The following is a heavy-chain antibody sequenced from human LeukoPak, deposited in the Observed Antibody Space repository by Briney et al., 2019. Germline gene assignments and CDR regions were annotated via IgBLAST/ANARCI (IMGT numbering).Heavy chain of an antibody. D-gene: IGHD6-13*01. CDR3: ARGIAAAGTMAEYFQH. J-gene: IGHJ1*01. V-gene: IGHV1-46*01. CDR2: INPSGGST. Sequence: ASVKVSCKASGYTFTSYYMHWVRQAPGQGLEWMGIINPSGGSTSYAQKFQGRVTMTRDTSTSTVYMELSSLRSEDTAVYYCARGIAAAGTMAEYFQHWGQGTLVTVSS. CDR1: GYTFTSYY.